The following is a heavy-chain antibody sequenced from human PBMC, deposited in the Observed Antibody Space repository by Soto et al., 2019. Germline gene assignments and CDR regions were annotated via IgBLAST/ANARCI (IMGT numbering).Heavy chain of an antibody. J-gene: IGHJ2*01. D-gene: IGHD3-3*01. CDR1: GFTFGNFA. CDR2: ISSSGEST. CDR3: AKPSDYYRNPYWYFDL. V-gene: IGHV3-23*01. Sequence: EVQLLESGGGLERPGGSLRLSCTASGFTFGNFAMNWVRQAPGKGLEWVSGISSSGESTYYADSVKGRLSISRDNSKNTLYLQMDSLRVEDTALYYCAKPSDYYRNPYWYFDLWGRGTLVTVSS.